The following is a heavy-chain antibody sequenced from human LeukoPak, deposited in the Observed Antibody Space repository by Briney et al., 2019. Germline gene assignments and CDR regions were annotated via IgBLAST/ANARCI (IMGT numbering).Heavy chain of an antibody. CDR2: ISSSSSYI. CDR1: GFTFSSYS. D-gene: IGHD2-15*01. J-gene: IGHJ4*02. Sequence: GGSLRLACAASGFTFSSYSMNWVRQAPGKGLEWVSSISSSSSYISYADSVKGRFTISRDNAKNSLYLQMNSLRAEDTAVYYCAREEYCSGGSCEFDYWGQGTLVTVSS. CDR3: AREEYCSGGSCEFDY. V-gene: IGHV3-21*01.